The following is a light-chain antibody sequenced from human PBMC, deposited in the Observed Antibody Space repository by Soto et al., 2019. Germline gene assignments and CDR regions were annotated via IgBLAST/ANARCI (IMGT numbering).Light chain of an antibody. J-gene: IGKJ1*01. CDR2: GTS. V-gene: IGKV3-20*01. CDR1: QSVSSSN. Sequence: ELVLTQTPSTLSLSPGERATLSCRDRQSVSSSNLAWPHQTPGRAPKLLNYGTSSRATGMPDRFSGRGSGKDFTLTISRLEPEDFAVYYCQQFGSLPWTFGQGTKVDI. CDR3: QQFGSLPWT.